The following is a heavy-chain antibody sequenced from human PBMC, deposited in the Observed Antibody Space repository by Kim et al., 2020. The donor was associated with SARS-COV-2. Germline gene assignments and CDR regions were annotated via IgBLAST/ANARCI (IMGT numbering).Heavy chain of an antibody. CDR2: IWYDGSNK. CDR3: ARDRGYSSGWYEIWFDP. CDR1: GFTFSSYG. D-gene: IGHD6-19*01. Sequence: GGSLRLSCAASGFTFSSYGIHWVRQAPGKGLEWVAVIWYDGSNKYYADSVKGRFTISRDNSNNTLYLQRNSLRAEDTAVYYCARDRGYSSGWYEIWFDPWGQGTLVTVSS. V-gene: IGHV3-33*01. J-gene: IGHJ5*02.